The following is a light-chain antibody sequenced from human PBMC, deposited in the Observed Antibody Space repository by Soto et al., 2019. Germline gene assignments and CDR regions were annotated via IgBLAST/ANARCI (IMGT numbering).Light chain of an antibody. Sequence: DIVLTQSPGTLSLSPGERATLSCRASQSVTSNYLAWYQQKPGQAPRLLIYGASSRATGIPDRFSGSGSGTDFTLIISRLEPEDSAVYYCHQYDNSPRTFGQGTKVEIK. CDR2: GAS. J-gene: IGKJ1*01. V-gene: IGKV3-20*01. CDR1: QSVTSNY. CDR3: HQYDNSPRT.